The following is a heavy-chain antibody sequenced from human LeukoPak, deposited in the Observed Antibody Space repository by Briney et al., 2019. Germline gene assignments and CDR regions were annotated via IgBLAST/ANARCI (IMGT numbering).Heavy chain of an antibody. Sequence: SETLSLTCAVYGGSFSGYYWSWIRQPPGKGLEWIGEINHSGSTNYNPSLKSRVTISVDTSKNQFSLKLSSVTAADTAVYYCARDYQEYLRVTRYFDYWGQGTLVTVSS. J-gene: IGHJ4*02. V-gene: IGHV4-34*01. CDR3: ARDYQEYLRVTRYFDY. D-gene: IGHD2-2*01. CDR2: INHSGST. CDR1: GGSFSGYY.